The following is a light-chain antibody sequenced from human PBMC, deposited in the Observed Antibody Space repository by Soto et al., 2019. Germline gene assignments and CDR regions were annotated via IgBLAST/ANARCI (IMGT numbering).Light chain of an antibody. CDR1: QSISSW. J-gene: IGKJ4*01. Sequence: DIQMTQSPSTLSASVGDRVTITCRASQSISSWFAWYQQKPGKAPKLLIYKASSLESGVPSRVSGSGSGTEFTLTISSLQPDDFATYYCQQYNSYPLTFGGGTKVEIK. CDR3: QQYNSYPLT. CDR2: KAS. V-gene: IGKV1-5*03.